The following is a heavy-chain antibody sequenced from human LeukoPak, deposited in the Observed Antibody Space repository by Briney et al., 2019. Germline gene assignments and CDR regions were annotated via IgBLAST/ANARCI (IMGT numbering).Heavy chain of an antibody. Sequence: PSETLSLTCTVSGGSTISYYWSWLRQPPGKGLEWIGEINHSGSTNYNPSLKSRVTISVDTSKNQFSLKLSSVTAADTAVYYCARVMGDYWGQGTLVTVSS. J-gene: IGHJ4*02. V-gene: IGHV4-34*01. D-gene: IGHD3-10*01. CDR3: ARVMGDY. CDR2: INHSGST. CDR1: GGSTISYY.